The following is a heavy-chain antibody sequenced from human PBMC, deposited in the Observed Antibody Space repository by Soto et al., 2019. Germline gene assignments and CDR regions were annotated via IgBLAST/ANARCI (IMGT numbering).Heavy chain of an antibody. D-gene: IGHD2-15*01. CDR3: ARDATLGYCSGGSCYSLNNWVYP. CDR1: GYTFTSYA. J-gene: IGHJ5*02. CDR2: INAGNGNT. Sequence: GASVKVSCKASGYTFTSYAIHWVRQAPGQRLEWMGWINAGNGNTKYPQQFQGRVTITRDTSARTAYMELSSLRSEDTAVYYCARDATLGYCSGGSCYSLNNWVYPWGPGTLVTVSS. V-gene: IGHV1-3*01.